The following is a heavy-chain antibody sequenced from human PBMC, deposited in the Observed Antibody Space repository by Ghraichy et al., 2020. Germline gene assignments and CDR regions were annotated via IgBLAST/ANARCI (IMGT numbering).Heavy chain of an antibody. V-gene: IGHV3-21*01. CDR3: ARSGDIVVVPAAMVDY. CDR2: ISSSSSYI. J-gene: IGHJ4*02. CDR1: GFTFSSYS. Sequence: GGSLRLSCAASGFTFSSYSMNWVRQAPGKGLEWVSSISSSSSYIYYADSVKGRFTISRDNAKNSLYLQMNSLRAEDTAVYYCARSGDIVVVPAAMVDYWGQGTLVTVSS. D-gene: IGHD2-2*01.